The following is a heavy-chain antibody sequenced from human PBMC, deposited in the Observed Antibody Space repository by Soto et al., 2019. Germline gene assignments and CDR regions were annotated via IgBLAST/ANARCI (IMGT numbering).Heavy chain of an antibody. CDR3: AKDPENYAHVWGSYRHYYFDY. Sequence: GGSLSLSCAASGFTFSSCAISWVRQAPGKGLEWGSASSGSGGSTYYADSVKGRFTISRDNSKNTLYLQLNSLRAEDTDVYYCAKDPENYAHVWGSYRHYYFDYWGQGTLVTVSS. D-gene: IGHD3-16*02. V-gene: IGHV3-23*01. CDR1: GFTFSSCA. CDR2: SSGSGGST. J-gene: IGHJ4*02.